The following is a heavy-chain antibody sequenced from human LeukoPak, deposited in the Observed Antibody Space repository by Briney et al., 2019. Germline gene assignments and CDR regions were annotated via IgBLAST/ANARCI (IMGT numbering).Heavy chain of an antibody. CDR2: ISSSSSYI. CDR3: ARDRGSSSSSHRSFYFDY. V-gene: IGHV3-21*01. D-gene: IGHD6-6*01. J-gene: IGHJ4*02. Sequence: GGSLRLSCAASGFTFSSYSMNWVRQAPGKGLEWVSSISSSSSYIYYADSVKGRFTISRDNAKNSLYLQMNSLRAEDTAVYYCARDRGSSSSSHRSFYFDYWGQGTLVTVSS. CDR1: GFTFSSYS.